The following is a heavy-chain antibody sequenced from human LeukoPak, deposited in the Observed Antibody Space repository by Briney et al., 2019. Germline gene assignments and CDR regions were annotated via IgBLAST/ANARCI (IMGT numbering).Heavy chain of an antibody. J-gene: IGHJ4*02. CDR3: ARDTPYYYDSSGYLDY. V-gene: IGHV3-30-3*01. CDR1: GFTFSSYA. CDR2: ISYDGSNK. Sequence: GGSLRLSCAASGFTFSSYAMHWVRQAPGKGLEWVAVISYDGSNKYYADSVKGRFTISRDNSKNTLYPQMNSLRAEDTAVYYCARDTPYYYDSSGYLDYWGQGTLVTVSS. D-gene: IGHD3-22*01.